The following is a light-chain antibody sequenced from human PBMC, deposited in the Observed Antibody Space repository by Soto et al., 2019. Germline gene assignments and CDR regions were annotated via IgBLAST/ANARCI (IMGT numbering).Light chain of an antibody. Sequence: DIVMTQSPDSLAVSLGERATVNCKSSQSVLSSSSNKNSLAWYQQRPGHPPRLLLSWASAREYGVPDRFSGSGSATEFTLTISSQHAEDVAVYYCQQYCDLPWTFGQGTKVDIK. J-gene: IGKJ1*01. CDR2: WAS. CDR3: QQYCDLPWT. CDR1: QSVLSSSSNKNS. V-gene: IGKV4-1*01.